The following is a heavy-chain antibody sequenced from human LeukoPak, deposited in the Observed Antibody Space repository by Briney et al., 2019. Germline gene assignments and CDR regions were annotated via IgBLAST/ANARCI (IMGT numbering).Heavy chain of an antibody. CDR2: IYPGDSDT. V-gene: IGHV5-51*01. CDR3: ARAPPTMVRGVMQFDP. Sequence: GESLKISCKGSGYSFTSYWIGWVRQMPGKGLEWMGIIYPGDSDTRYSPSFQGQVTISADKSISTAYLQWSSLKASDTAMYYCARAPPTMVRGVMQFDPWGQGTLVTVSS. D-gene: IGHD3-10*01. J-gene: IGHJ5*02. CDR1: GYSFTSYW.